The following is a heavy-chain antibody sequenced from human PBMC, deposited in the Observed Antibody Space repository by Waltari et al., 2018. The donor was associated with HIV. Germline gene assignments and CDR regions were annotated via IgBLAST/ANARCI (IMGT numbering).Heavy chain of an antibody. Sequence: EVLLAESGGRLIQPGGFLGLPCGASSFTISDRPGTWVRQTPGGPLEWVAVIYPDDTTHYAESVRGRFTISRLKSRTSVILLMNGLFVDDTAIYYCTTGVRYYNPWGLGTRVTVSA. CDR3: TTGVRYYNP. CDR2: IYPDDTT. D-gene: IGHD3-22*01. CDR1: SFTISDRP. J-gene: IGHJ5*02. V-gene: IGHV3-53*01.